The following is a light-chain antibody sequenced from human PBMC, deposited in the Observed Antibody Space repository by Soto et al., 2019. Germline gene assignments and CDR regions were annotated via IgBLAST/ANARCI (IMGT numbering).Light chain of an antibody. CDR2: DAS. J-gene: IGKJ4*01. CDR3: QQRSSWPLT. V-gene: IGKV3-11*01. CDR1: QSVSSY. Sequence: EIVLTQSPATLSLSPGERATLSCRASQSVSSYLAWYQQKRGQAPRLLIYDASNRATGIPARFSGSGSGTDFSLTISSLEPEDFAVYYCQQRSSWPLTFGGGT.